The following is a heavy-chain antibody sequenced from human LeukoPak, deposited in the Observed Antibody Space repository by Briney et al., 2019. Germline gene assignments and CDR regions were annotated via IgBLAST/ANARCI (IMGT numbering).Heavy chain of an antibody. Sequence: GGSLRLSCAASGFTFSSYSMNWVRQAPGKGLEWVSSISSSSSYIYYADSVKGRFTIPRDNAKNSLYLQMNSLRAEDTAVYYCARAGRDAFDIWGQGTMVTVSS. CDR3: ARAGRDAFDI. V-gene: IGHV3-21*01. J-gene: IGHJ3*02. CDR1: GFTFSSYS. CDR2: ISSSSSYI. D-gene: IGHD1-26*01.